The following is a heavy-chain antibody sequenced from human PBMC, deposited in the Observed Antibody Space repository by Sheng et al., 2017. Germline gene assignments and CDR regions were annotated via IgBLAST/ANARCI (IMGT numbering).Heavy chain of an antibody. D-gene: IGHD5-18*01. Sequence: QVQLQQWGAGLLKPSETLSLTCAVYGGSFSGYYWSWIRQPPGKGLEWIGEINHSGSTNYNPSLKSRVTISVDTSKNQFSLKLSSVTAADTAVYYCARGLRIQLWLPLYYYYYYMDVWGKGTTVTV. J-gene: IGHJ6*03. CDR1: GGSFSGYY. CDR2: INHSGST. V-gene: IGHV4-34*01. CDR3: ARGLRIQLWLPLYYYYYYMDV.